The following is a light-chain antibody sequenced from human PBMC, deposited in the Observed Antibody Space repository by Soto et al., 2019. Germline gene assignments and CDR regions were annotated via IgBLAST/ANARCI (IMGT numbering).Light chain of an antibody. V-gene: IGKV1-27*01. Sequence: DIQMTQSPSSLSASVGDRVTVTCRASQGIDTYLAWYQQKPGHVPKLLIYAASTLQSGVPSRFSGSGSGTDFTLTISSLQPEDVAAYFCQKYTRAPMTFGPGTKVDIK. CDR3: QKYTRAPMT. J-gene: IGKJ3*01. CDR1: QGIDTY. CDR2: AAS.